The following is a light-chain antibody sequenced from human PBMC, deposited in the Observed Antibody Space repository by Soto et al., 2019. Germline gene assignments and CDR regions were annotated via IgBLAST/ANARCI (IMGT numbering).Light chain of an antibody. CDR2: AAS. J-gene: IGKJ2*01. CDR1: QSISSY. CDR3: QQSYSTPRT. V-gene: IGKV1-39*01. Sequence: DIQMTQSPSSLSASVGDRVTITCRASQSISSYLNWYQQKPGKAPKLLIYAASSLKSGVPSRLIGSGSVTDFTVTISGLQPDDFETYYCQQSYSTPRTFGQGTKLETK.